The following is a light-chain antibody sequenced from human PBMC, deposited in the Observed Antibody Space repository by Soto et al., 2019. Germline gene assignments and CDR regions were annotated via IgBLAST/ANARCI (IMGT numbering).Light chain of an antibody. V-gene: IGKV3-15*01. J-gene: IGKJ1*01. CDR3: QHYNDWRWT. CDR1: QSISSE. CDR2: GAS. Sequence: EIVMTQSPATLSVSPGEGATHSCRASQSISSELAWYQQKRGQAPRLLIYGASTRATGVPARFSGSGSGTEFTLTISSLQSEDLAVYYCQHYNDWRWTFGQGTKVEIK.